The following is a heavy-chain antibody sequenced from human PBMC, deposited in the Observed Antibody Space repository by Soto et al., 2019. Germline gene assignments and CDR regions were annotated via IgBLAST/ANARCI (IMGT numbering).Heavy chain of an antibody. Sequence: QVQLQESGPGLVKPSQTLSLTCTVSGGSISSGGYYWSWIRQHPGKGLEWIGYIYYSGSTYYNPSLESRVTISVATSKTQFSLKLSSVTAADTAVYYCAREGTLGLVYWGQGTLVTVSS. J-gene: IGHJ4*02. V-gene: IGHV4-31*03. D-gene: IGHD1-1*01. CDR1: GGSISSGGYY. CDR3: AREGTLGLVY. CDR2: IYYSGST.